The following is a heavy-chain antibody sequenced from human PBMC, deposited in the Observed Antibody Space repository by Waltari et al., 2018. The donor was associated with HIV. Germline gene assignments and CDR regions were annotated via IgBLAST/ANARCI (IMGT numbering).Heavy chain of an antibody. CDR2: IYYSGST. CDR1: NGSISSYY. D-gene: IGHD3-16*01. Sequence: QVQLQESGPGLVKPSETLSLSCTVPNGSISSYYWSWIRQPPGKGLEWIGYIYYSGSTSYNPSLKSRVTISVDTSKNQFSLNLSSVTAADTAVYYCARTFRGKGFDYWGQETLVSVSS. CDR3: ARTFRGKGFDY. J-gene: IGHJ4*02. V-gene: IGHV4-59*01.